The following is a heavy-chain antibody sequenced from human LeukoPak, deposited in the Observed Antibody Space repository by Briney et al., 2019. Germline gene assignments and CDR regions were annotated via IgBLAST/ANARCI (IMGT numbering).Heavy chain of an antibody. J-gene: IGHJ1*01. Sequence: SETLSLTCAVYGGSFSGYYSSWIRQPPGKGLEWIGEINHSGSTNYNTSLKSRVTISVDTSKNQFSLKLSSVTAADTPVYYCARAEQWLVRSPKWREYFQHWGQGTLVSVCS. CDR2: INHSGST. D-gene: IGHD6-19*01. CDR1: GGSFSGYY. CDR3: ARAEQWLVRSPKWREYFQH. V-gene: IGHV4-34*01.